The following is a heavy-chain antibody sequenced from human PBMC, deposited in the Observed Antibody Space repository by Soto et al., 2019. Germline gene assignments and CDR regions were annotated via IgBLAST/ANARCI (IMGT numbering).Heavy chain of an antibody. J-gene: IGHJ6*02. V-gene: IGHV4-34*01. D-gene: IGHD3-3*01. Sequence: SETLSLTCAVYGGSFSGYYWSWIRQPPGKGLGWIGEINHSGSTNYNPSLKSRVTISVDTSKNQFSLKLSSVTAADTAVYYCARFQSGYYYYYGMDVWGQGTTVTVSS. CDR3: ARFQSGYYYYYGMDV. CDR2: INHSGST. CDR1: GGSFSGYY.